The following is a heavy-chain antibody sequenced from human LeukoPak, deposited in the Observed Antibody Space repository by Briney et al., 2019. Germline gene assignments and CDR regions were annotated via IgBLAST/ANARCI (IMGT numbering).Heavy chain of an antibody. D-gene: IGHD1-14*01. V-gene: IGHV3-53*01. J-gene: IGHJ4*02. Sequence: GSLRLFCSASWVTGITNGIDWVRQASGEGLQLGLVLYSDGNTKYADSVQGRFTISRDNSKNTLYLEMNSLSPDDTAVYYCARGVEPLAANTLAYWGQGTLVTVSS. CDR2: LYSDGNT. CDR1: WVTGITNG. CDR3: ARGVEPLAANTLAY.